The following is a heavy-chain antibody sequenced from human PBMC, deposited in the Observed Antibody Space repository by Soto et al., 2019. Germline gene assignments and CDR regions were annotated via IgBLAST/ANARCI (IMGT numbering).Heavy chain of an antibody. J-gene: IGHJ5*02. CDR3: ARDRSIAARGRYNWFDP. CDR1: GGTFSSYA. D-gene: IGHD6-6*01. V-gene: IGHV1-69*13. Sequence: ASVKVSCKASGGTFSSYAISWVRQAPGQGLEWMGGIIPIFGTANYAQKFQGRVTITADESTSTAYMELSSLRSEDTAVYYCARDRSIAARGRYNWFDPWGQGTLVTVSS. CDR2: IIPIFGTA.